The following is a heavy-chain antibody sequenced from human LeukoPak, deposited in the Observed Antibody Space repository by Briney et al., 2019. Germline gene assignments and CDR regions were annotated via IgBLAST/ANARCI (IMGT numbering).Heavy chain of an antibody. CDR1: GGTFSSYA. CDR3: AKDDYYDHSGYYGLDY. V-gene: IGHV1-69*04. CDR2: INPILGIP. Sequence: GSSVKVSCKASGGTFSSYAISWVRQAPGQGLEWMGRINPILGIPNYAQKFQVRVTITADKSTSTAYMELSSLRSGDTAVYYCAKDDYYDHSGYYGLDYWGQGTLVTVSS. D-gene: IGHD3-22*01. J-gene: IGHJ4*02.